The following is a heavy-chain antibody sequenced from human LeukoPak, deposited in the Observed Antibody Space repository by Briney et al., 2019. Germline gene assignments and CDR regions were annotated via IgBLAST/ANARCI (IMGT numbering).Heavy chain of an antibody. CDR3: ARDSYGSGSYYPY. CDR1: GYTFTNYA. Sequence: GASVKVSCKAPGYTFTNYAMHWVRQAPGQRLEWMGWINAGNGNTKYSQKFQGRVTITRDTSASTAYMELSSLRSEDTAVYYCARDSYGSGSYYPYWGQGTLVTVSS. V-gene: IGHV1-3*01. CDR2: INAGNGNT. D-gene: IGHD3-10*01. J-gene: IGHJ4*02.